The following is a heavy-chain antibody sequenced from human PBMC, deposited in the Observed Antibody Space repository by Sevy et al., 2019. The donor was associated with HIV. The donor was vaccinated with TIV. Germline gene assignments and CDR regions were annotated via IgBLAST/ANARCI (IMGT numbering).Heavy chain of an antibody. J-gene: IGHJ4*02. D-gene: IGHD6-25*01. CDR2: IIPIFGTA. CDR1: GGTFSSYA. CDR3: ARGLYCPEAAGGY. V-gene: IGHV1-69*13. Sequence: ASVKVSCKASGGTFSSYAISWVRQAPGQGLEWMGGIIPIFGTANYAQKFQGRVTITADESTSTAYMELSSLRSEDTAVYYCARGLYCPEAAGGYWGQGTLVTVSS.